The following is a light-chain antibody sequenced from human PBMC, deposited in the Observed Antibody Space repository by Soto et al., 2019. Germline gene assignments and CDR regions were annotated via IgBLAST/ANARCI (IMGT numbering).Light chain of an antibody. CDR1: HDIDNF. CDR3: QRYHALPLP. V-gene: IGKV1-33*01. Sequence: DIQVTQCPSSLSASVGDRVTITCQASHDIDNFLNWYQQRPGKAPKVLIYDASSLETGVPSRFSSSGSQTLFTFTIDSLQPEDIATYYCQRYHALPLPLGGGSKVDI. CDR2: DAS. J-gene: IGKJ4*01.